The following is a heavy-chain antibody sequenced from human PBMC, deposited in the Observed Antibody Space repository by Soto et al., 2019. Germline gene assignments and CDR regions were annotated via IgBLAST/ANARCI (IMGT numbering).Heavy chain of an antibody. CDR3: PRQVYGYYLGGNWFDT. J-gene: IGHJ5*02. CDR2: ISHDGHA. D-gene: IGHD4-17*01. Sequence: SETLSLTCSVLGDSISDTRYYWGWIRQSPEKGLEWIGSISHDGHAYYNPSLKSRVTLFADTSRNQFSLKMKSVTVADTALYFCPRQVYGYYLGGNWFDTWGQGALVTVS. V-gene: IGHV4-39*01. CDR1: GDSISDTRYY.